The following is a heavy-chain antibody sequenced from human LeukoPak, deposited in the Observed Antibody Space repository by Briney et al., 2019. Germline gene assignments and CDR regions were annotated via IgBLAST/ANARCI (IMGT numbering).Heavy chain of an antibody. V-gene: IGHV3-30*02. Sequence: GGSLRLSCAASGFSFGSYGRHWVRQAPGKGLEWVAFIRYGGSHQFYADSVRGRFTISRDNPKNTLYLQMNSLRGEDTAVYFCARDSGTWFYLQDWGQGTLVTVSS. CDR3: ARDSGTWFYLQD. CDR1: GFSFGSYG. J-gene: IGHJ1*01. D-gene: IGHD2/OR15-2a*01. CDR2: IRYGGSHQ.